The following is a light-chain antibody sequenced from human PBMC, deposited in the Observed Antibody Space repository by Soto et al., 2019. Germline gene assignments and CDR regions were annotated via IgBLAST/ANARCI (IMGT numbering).Light chain of an antibody. V-gene: IGKV3-20*01. CDR3: QQYGTSPIT. J-gene: IGKJ5*01. CDR1: QTVSSY. Sequence: ENVLTQSPGTLSLSPGERATLSCRASQTVSSYVTWYQQRPGQAPRLLISGASRRATGIPDRFSGSGSGTDFTLTISRLEPEDFALYYCQQYGTSPITFGQGTRLEI. CDR2: GAS.